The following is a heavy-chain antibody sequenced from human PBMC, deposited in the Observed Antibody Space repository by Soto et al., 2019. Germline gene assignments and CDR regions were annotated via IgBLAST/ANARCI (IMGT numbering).Heavy chain of an antibody. CDR3: ARGAIADDAFDI. CDR1: GYTFTSYD. Sequence: QVQLVQSGAEVKKPGASVKVSCKASGYTFTSYDINWVRQATGQGLEWMGWMNPNSGNTAYAQKFQVRVTMTRDTSITTAYMELSSLRSEDTAVYYCARGAIADDAFDIWGQGTMVTVSS. CDR2: MNPNSGNT. V-gene: IGHV1-8*01. D-gene: IGHD3-22*01. J-gene: IGHJ3*02.